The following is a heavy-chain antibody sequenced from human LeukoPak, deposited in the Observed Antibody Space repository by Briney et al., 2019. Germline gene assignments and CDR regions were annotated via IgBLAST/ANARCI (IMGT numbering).Heavy chain of an antibody. CDR3: ASGTSGRVVNWANDY. Sequence: GGSLRRSCAASGFTFNSYWMNWVRQAPGKGLEWVANIKQDGNEKYHVDAVKGRFTISRDNAKSSLYLQMNSLRAEDTAVYYCASGTSGRVVNWANDYWGQGTLVAVSS. J-gene: IGHJ4*02. CDR1: GFTFNSYW. V-gene: IGHV3-7*01. CDR2: IKQDGNEK. D-gene: IGHD3-16*01.